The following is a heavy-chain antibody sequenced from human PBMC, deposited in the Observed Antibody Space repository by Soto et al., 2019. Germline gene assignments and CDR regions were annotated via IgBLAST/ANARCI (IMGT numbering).Heavy chain of an antibody. CDR2: IYYSGST. D-gene: IGHD6-13*01. V-gene: IGHV4-59*01. Sequence: PSETLSLTCTVSGGSISSYYWSWIRQPPGKGLEWIGYIYYSGSTNYNPSLKSRVTISVDTSKNQFSLKLSSVTAADTAVYYCARDIGIAHRLDPWGQGTLVTVSS. CDR3: ARDIGIAHRLDP. CDR1: GGSISSYY. J-gene: IGHJ5*02.